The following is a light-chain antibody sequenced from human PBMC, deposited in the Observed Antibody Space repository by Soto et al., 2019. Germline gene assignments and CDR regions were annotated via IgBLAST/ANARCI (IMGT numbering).Light chain of an antibody. CDR1: QSVSTK. Sequence: EILMTPSPATLSVSPVETATLSCRASQSVSTKLAWYQQKPGQAPRLLINDASTRATGVPARFSGWGSGTEFTLTISSLQSEDFAVYYCQQYHNWPPITFGQGTRLEIK. V-gene: IGKV3-15*01. CDR2: DAS. CDR3: QQYHNWPPIT. J-gene: IGKJ5*01.